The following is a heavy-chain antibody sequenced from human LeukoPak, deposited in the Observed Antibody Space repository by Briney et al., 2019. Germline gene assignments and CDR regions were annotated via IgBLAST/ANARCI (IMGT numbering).Heavy chain of an antibody. CDR3: ARQRGWGFGSYFDY. CDR1: GGSISSGSYY. J-gene: IGHJ4*02. V-gene: IGHV4-30-2*03. D-gene: IGHD7-27*01. Sequence: SQTLSLTCTVSGGSISSGSYYWSWIRQPPGKGLEWIGYIYYSGSTYYNPSLKSRVTISVDTSKNQFSVKMYSVTAADTAVFYCARQRGWGFGSYFDYWGRGTLVTVSS. CDR2: IYYSGST.